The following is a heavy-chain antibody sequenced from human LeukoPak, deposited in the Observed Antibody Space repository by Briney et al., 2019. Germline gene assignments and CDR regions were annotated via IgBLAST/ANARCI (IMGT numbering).Heavy chain of an antibody. CDR2: ISGFNT. D-gene: IGHD2-8*01. CDR1: GFAFSNYA. V-gene: IGHV3-23*01. J-gene: IGHJ4*02. CDR3: AKDVCTSPRCLFFDS. Sequence: GSLRLSCTTSGFAFSNYAMNWVRQAPGKGPEWVSGISGFNTYYADSVKGRFTIFRDNSKNVLYLQMDRLRAEDTAVYSCAKDVCTSPRCLFFDSWGQGTLVTVSS.